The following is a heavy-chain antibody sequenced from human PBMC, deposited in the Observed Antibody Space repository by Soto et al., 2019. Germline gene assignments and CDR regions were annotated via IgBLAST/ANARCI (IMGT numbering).Heavy chain of an antibody. J-gene: IGHJ5*02. Sequence: SVKLSCKASGGAFSSYTISWVRQAPEQGLEWMGRIIPILGIANYAQKFQGRVTITADKSTSTAYMELSSLRSEDTAVYYCARDPPTYYDILTRRPGVSSWFDPWGQGTLVTVSS. D-gene: IGHD3-9*01. CDR2: IIPILGIA. CDR1: GGAFSSYT. CDR3: ARDPPTYYDILTRRPGVSSWFDP. V-gene: IGHV1-69*04.